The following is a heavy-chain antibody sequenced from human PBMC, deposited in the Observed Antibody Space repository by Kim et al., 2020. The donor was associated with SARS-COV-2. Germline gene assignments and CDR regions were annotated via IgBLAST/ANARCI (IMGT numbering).Heavy chain of an antibody. D-gene: IGHD3-16*02. Sequence: SETLSLTCTVSGGSISSSSYYWGWIRQPPGKGLEWIGSIYYSGSTYYNPSLKSRVTISVDTSKNQFSLKLSSVTAADTAVYYCARLSGMITFGGVIVITGSFDYWGQGTLVTVSS. V-gene: IGHV4-39*01. CDR3: ARLSGMITFGGVIVITGSFDY. CDR1: GGSISSSSYY. J-gene: IGHJ4*02. CDR2: IYYSGST.